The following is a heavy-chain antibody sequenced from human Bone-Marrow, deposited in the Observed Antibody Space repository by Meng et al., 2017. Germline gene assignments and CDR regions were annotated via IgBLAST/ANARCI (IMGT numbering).Heavy chain of an antibody. V-gene: IGHV3-15*01. D-gene: IGHD6-13*01. CDR1: GLSFTDAW. CDR3: ATGAAAADH. Sequence: VQVVQSGGGLVKPGGSLRLSCVASGLSFTDAWMSWVRQAPGKGLEWVGRIKRNSDGGTIDYAAPVKGRFTISRDDSKTTLYLQMDSLITEDTAVYFCATGAAAADHWGQGTLVTVSS. J-gene: IGHJ4*02. CDR2: IKRNSDGGTI.